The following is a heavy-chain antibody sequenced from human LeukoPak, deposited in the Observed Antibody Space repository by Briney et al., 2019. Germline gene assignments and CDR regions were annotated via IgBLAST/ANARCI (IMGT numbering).Heavy chain of an antibody. CDR2: ISYDGSNK. J-gene: IGHJ5*02. Sequence: GGSLRLSCAASGFTFSSYAMHWVRLAPGKGLEWVAVISYDGSNKYYADSVKGRFTISRDDSKNTLYLQMNSLRAEDTAVYYCARDRFPHHIVGATNWFDPWGQGTLVTVSS. CDR3: ARDRFPHHIVGATNWFDP. D-gene: IGHD1-26*01. CDR1: GFTFSSYA. V-gene: IGHV3-30-3*01.